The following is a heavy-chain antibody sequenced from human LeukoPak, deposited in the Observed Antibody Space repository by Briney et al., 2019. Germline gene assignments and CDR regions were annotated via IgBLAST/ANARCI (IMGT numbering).Heavy chain of an antibody. CDR1: GGSFSGYY. CDR3: AREGYCTNGVCKSYFDY. CDR2: INHSGST. D-gene: IGHD2-8*01. J-gene: IGHJ4*02. Sequence: SETLSLTCAVYGGSFSGYYWSWIRQPPGKGLEWIGEINHSGSTNYNPSLKSRVTISVDTSKNQFSLKLSSVTAADTAVYYCAREGYCTNGVCKSYFDYWGQGTLVTVSS. V-gene: IGHV4-34*01.